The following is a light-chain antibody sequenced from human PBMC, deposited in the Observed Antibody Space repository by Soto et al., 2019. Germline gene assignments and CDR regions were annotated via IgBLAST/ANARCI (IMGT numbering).Light chain of an antibody. CDR3: QQSYSSPLT. CDR1: QSISTY. V-gene: IGKV1-39*01. CDR2: AAS. Sequence: DIQMTQSPSSLSASVGDRVTITCRASQSISTYLNWYQQKPGKAPKLLIYAASSLQSGVPSRFSGSAYGTDFTLTISSLQPEDFATYYYQQSYSSPLTFGGGTKVEIK. J-gene: IGKJ4*01.